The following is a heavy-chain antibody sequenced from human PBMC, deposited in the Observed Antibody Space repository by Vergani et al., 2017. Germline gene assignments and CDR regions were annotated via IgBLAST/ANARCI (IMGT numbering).Heavy chain of an antibody. CDR2: IYYSGRT. CDR1: GGSISSSSYY. D-gene: IGHD5-18*01. V-gene: IGHV4-39*07. CDR3: ARGDRGYSYGYYDY. J-gene: IGHJ4*02. Sequence: QLQLQESGPGLVKPSETLSLTCTVSGGSISSSSYYWGWIRQPPGKGLEWIGSIYYSGRTYYNPSLKSRVTISVDTSKNQFSLKLSSVTAADTAVYYCARGDRGYSYGYYDYWGQGTLVTVSS.